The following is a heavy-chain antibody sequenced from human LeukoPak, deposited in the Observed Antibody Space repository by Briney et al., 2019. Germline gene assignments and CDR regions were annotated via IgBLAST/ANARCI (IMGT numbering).Heavy chain of an antibody. J-gene: IGHJ6*03. D-gene: IGHD1-14*01. CDR3: ARLNNNNYYYYMDV. CDR2: IIPIFGTS. Sequence: GASVKVSCKASGGTLSSDVISWVRQAPGQGLEWMGGIIPIFGTSNYAQKFQGRVTITTDESTSTAYMELRSLRSEDTAVYYCARLNNNNYYYYMDVWGKGTTVTVSS. V-gene: IGHV1-69*05. CDR1: GGTLSSDV.